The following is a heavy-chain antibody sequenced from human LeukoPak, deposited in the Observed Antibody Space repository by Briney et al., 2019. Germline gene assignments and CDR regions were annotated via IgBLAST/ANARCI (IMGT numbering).Heavy chain of an antibody. D-gene: IGHD6-13*01. Sequence: PSETLSLTCTVSGGSISSYYWSWIRQPPGKGLEWIGYIYYSGSTNYNPSLKSRVTISVDTSKNQFSLKLSSVTAADTAVYYCARARNIAAAATGWFDPWGQGTLVTVSS. CDR2: IYYSGST. J-gene: IGHJ5*02. V-gene: IGHV4-59*01. CDR3: ARARNIAAAATGWFDP. CDR1: GGSISSYY.